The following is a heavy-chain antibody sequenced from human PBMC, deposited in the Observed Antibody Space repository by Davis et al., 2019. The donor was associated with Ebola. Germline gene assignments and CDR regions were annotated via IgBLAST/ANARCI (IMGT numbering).Heavy chain of an antibody. CDR1: GFTFSNYA. V-gene: IGHV3-23*01. CDR2: ISGSGGNT. D-gene: IGHD6-19*01. CDR3: AGRRGAVAGTGFDY. Sequence: PGGSLRLSCAVSGFTFSNYAMIWVRQAPGRGLEWVSSISGSGGNTYYTDSVKGRFTISRDNSMNTLFLQMNSLRVEDTALYYCAGRRGAVAGTGFDYWGQGTLVTVSS. J-gene: IGHJ4*02.